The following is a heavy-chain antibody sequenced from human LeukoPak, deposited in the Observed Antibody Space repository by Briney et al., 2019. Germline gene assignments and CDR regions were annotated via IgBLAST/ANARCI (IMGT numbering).Heavy chain of an antibody. CDR3: ARVSIAAAGTLDY. J-gene: IGHJ4*02. Sequence: SVKVSCKASGGTFSSYAISWVRQAPGQGLEGMGGIIPIFGRANYTQKFQGRVTITTDESTSTAYMELSSLRSEDTAVYYCARVSIAAAGTLDYWGQGTLVTVSS. CDR1: GGTFSSYA. V-gene: IGHV1-69*05. CDR2: IIPIFGRA. D-gene: IGHD6-13*01.